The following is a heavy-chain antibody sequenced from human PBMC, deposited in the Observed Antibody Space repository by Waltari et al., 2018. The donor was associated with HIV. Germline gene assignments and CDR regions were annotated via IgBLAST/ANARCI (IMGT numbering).Heavy chain of an antibody. CDR2: INPKSGGT. Sequence: QEQLVQSGAEVKKPGASVKVSCKASGYTFTDYYMHWVRQAPGQGIEWMGWINPKSGGTNYAQRFKGRFTMTRDTSISTAYMELSSLRSDDTAVYYCALYCSGVNCFFDYWGQGTLVTVSS. V-gene: IGHV1-2*02. CDR1: GYTFTDYY. J-gene: IGHJ4*02. D-gene: IGHD2-15*01. CDR3: ALYCSGVNCFFDY.